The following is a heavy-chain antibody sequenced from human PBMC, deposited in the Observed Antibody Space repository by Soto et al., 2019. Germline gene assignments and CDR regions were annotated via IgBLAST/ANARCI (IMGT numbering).Heavy chain of an antibody. Sequence: SETLSLTCTVSGGSINNYYWSWIRQPPGKGLEWIGFIFYKGRTNYNPSLESRVTISLDTSKSQFSLRLTSVAAADTAVYYCARALDSSAAPFDFWGQGTLVTDSS. CDR2: IFYKGRT. CDR1: GGSINNYY. CDR3: ARALDSSAAPFDF. J-gene: IGHJ4*02. D-gene: IGHD2-2*01. V-gene: IGHV4-59*01.